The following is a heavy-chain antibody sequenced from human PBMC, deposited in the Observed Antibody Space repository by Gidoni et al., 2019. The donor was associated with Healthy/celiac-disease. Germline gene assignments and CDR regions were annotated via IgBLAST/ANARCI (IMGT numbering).Heavy chain of an antibody. D-gene: IGHD6-6*01. CDR3: TRDALAARPGDFDY. J-gene: IGHJ4*02. CDR2: IRSKAYGGTT. Sequence: EVQLVESGGGLVQPGRSLRLSCTASGFTFGDYAMSWVRQAPGKGLEWVGFIRSKAYGGTTEYAASVKGRFTISRDDSKSIAYLQMNSLKTEDTAVYYCTRDALAARPGDFDYWGQGTLVTVSS. CDR1: GFTFGDYA. V-gene: IGHV3-49*04.